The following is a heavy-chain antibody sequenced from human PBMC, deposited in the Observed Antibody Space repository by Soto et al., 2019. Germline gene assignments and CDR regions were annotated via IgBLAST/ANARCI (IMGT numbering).Heavy chain of an antibody. V-gene: IGHV3-23*01. D-gene: IGHD2-8*02. CDR1: GFTFVTYA. J-gene: IGHJ4*02. CDR2: VSSSGDKT. CDR3: ARDKITGLFDY. Sequence: PGGSLRLSCASSGFTFVTYAMSWVRQVPGKGLEWVSGVSSSGDKTYYADSVKGQFTISRDNSKNTLYLQMNSLRVEDTAVYYCARDKITGLFDYWGQGTLVTVSS.